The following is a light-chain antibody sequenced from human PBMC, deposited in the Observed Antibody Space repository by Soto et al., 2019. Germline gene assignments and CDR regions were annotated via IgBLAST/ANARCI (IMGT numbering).Light chain of an antibody. CDR2: DAS. V-gene: IGKV1-5*01. Sequence: IQMTQSPSTLSSSVGDRVTITCRASQSISSWLAWYQQKPGKAPKLLIYDASSLETGVPSRFSGSGAGTEFTLTIRSLQPEDFATYYCQQYRTFGQGTKVDIK. CDR3: QQYRT. CDR1: QSISSW. J-gene: IGKJ1*01.